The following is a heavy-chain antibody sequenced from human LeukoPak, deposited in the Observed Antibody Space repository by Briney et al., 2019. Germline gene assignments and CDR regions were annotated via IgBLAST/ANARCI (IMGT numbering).Heavy chain of an antibody. CDR1: GGTFSSYA. V-gene: IGHV1-69*05. J-gene: IGHJ3*02. D-gene: IGHD3-3*01. Sequence: SSVKVSCKASGGTFSSYAISWVRQAPGQGLEWMGGIIPTFGTANYAQKFQGRVTITTDESTSTAYMELSSLRSEDTAVYYCARDDFRKQAFDIWGQGTMVTVSS. CDR3: ARDDFRKQAFDI. CDR2: IIPTFGTA.